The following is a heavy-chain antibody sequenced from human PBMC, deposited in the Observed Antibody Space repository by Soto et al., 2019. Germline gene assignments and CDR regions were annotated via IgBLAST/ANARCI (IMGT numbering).Heavy chain of an antibody. CDR1: GGSFSGYY. D-gene: IGHD2-15*01. CDR2: INHSGST. V-gene: IGHV4-34*01. Sequence: SETLSLTCAVYGGSFSGYYWSWIRQPPGKGLEWIGEINHSGSTNYNPSLKSRVTISVDTSKNQFSLKLSSVTAADTAVYYCARTKTGRSTVQRAYWYFDLWGRGTLVTVSS. CDR3: ARTKTGRSTVQRAYWYFDL. J-gene: IGHJ2*01.